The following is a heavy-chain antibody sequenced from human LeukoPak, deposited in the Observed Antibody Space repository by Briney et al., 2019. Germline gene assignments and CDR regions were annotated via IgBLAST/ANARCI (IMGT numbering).Heavy chain of an antibody. CDR1: GGSISGYY. V-gene: IGHV4-59*08. J-gene: IGHJ4*02. Sequence: SETLSLTCTVSGGSISGYYWSWIRQPPGKGLEWLGFIYYTGNTKYNPSLNSRLTMSVDTSKNQFSLKLSSVTAADTAVYYCARLLLWFGESYFDYWGQGTLVTVSS. CDR3: ARLLLWFGESYFDY. D-gene: IGHD3-10*01. CDR2: IYYTGNT.